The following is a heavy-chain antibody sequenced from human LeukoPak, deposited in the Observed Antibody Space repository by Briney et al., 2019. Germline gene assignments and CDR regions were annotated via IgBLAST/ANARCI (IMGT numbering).Heavy chain of an antibody. J-gene: IGHJ3*02. CDR1: GFTFSSYW. V-gene: IGHV3-7*01. Sequence: PGGSLRLSCAASGFTFSSYWMSWVRQAPGKGLEWVANIKQDGSEKYYVDSVKGRFTISRDNAKNSLYLQMNSLRAEDTAVYYCANGPHYYDSSGYFADAFDIWGQGTMVTVSS. CDR3: ANGPHYYDSSGYFADAFDI. CDR2: IKQDGSEK. D-gene: IGHD3-22*01.